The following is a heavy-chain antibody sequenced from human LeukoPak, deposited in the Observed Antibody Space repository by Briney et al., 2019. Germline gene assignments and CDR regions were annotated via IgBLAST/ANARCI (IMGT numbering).Heavy chain of an antibody. D-gene: IGHD3-10*01. CDR3: AKGMVSGSYYTFYYMDV. CDR1: GFTFSSYA. V-gene: IGHV3-30*04. CDR2: ISYDGSNK. Sequence: RGSLRLSCAASGFTFSSYAMHWVRQAPGKGLEWVAVISYDGSNKYYADSVKGRFTISRDNSKNTLYLQMNSLRAEDTAVYYCAKGMVSGSYYTFYYMDVWGKGTTVTVSS. J-gene: IGHJ6*03.